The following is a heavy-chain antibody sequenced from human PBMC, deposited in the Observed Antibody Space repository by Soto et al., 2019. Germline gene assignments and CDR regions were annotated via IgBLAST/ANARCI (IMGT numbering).Heavy chain of an antibody. CDR3: ARAARGAFDAFDI. J-gene: IGHJ3*02. CDR2: IYSGGST. V-gene: IGHV3-53*01. D-gene: IGHD3-10*01. Sequence: GGSLRLSCAASWFTVSSNYMSWVRQAPGKGLEWVSVIYSGGSTYYADSVKGRFTISRDNSKNTLYLQMNSLRAEDTAVYYCARAARGAFDAFDIWGQGTMVTVSS. CDR1: WFTVSSNY.